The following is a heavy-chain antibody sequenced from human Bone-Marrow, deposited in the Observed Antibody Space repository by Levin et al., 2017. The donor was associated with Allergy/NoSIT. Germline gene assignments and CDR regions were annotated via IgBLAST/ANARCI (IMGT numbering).Heavy chain of an antibody. D-gene: IGHD1-14*01. CDR3: ARDDFQYTSYKFDY. J-gene: IGHJ4*02. Sequence: PGGSLRLSCATSGFTFNSYSFHWVRQAPGKGLEWVELLSSDGSVQDYADSVRGRFTISRDTSKSTLYLQMNGLRPEDTAVYYCARDDFQYTSYKFDYWGQGSLVIVSS. CDR1: GFTFNSYS. CDR2: LSSDGSVQ. V-gene: IGHV3-30-3*01.